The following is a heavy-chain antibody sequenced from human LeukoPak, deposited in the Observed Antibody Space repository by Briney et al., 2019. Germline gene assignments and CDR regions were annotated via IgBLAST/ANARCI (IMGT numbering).Heavy chain of an antibody. CDR2: ISYDGSNK. V-gene: IGHV3-30-3*01. CDR3: ARDSGVGSGQYFDY. D-gene: IGHD3-10*01. Sequence: GRSLRLSCAASGFTFSSYALHWVRQAPGKGLEWVAIISYDGSNKYYADSVKGRFTISRDNSKNTLYLQMNSLRAEDTAVYYCARDSGVGSGQYFDYWGQGTLVTVSS. CDR1: GFTFSSYA. J-gene: IGHJ4*02.